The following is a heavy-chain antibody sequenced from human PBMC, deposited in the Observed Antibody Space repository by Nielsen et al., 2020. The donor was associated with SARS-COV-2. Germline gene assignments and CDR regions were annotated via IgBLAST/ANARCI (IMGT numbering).Heavy chain of an antibody. Sequence: SEPLSLTFTVSGCSIRSMTHFWTWILQPPGKGLEWIWYMFNGGSTNYNPSLKSRVSISVDTSKNQFSLKVNSVTAADTAVYYCARDRDWNYEGPNCFDPWGQGTLVTVSS. V-gene: IGHV4-61*01. CDR2: MFNGGST. D-gene: IGHD1-7*01. CDR3: ARDRDWNYEGPNCFDP. CDR1: GCSIRSMTHF. J-gene: IGHJ5*02.